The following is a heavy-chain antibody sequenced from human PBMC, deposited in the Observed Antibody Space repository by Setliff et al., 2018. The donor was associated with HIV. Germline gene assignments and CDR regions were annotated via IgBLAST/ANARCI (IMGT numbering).Heavy chain of an antibody. V-gene: IGHV1-69*10. CDR1: GGTFSSYA. J-gene: IGHJ3*02. D-gene: IGHD2-15*01. CDR3: VRGGRAMGYCSGGTCLENAFDI. CDR2: IIPILGIA. Sequence: SVKVSCKASGGTFSSYAISWVRQAPGQGLEWMGGIIPILGIANYAQKFQGRVTITADESTSTAYMEMRSLRSDDTAVYYCVRGGRAMGYCSGGTCLENAFDIWGQGTMVTVSS.